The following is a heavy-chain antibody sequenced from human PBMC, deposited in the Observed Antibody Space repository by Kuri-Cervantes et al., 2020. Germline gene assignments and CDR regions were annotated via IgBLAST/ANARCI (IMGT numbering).Heavy chain of an antibody. CDR1: GYTFTGYY. D-gene: IGHD6-19*01. J-gene: IGHJ6*02. CDR3: ARDIAVAGPVWYYYYGMDV. CDR2: INPNSGGT. Sequence: ASVKVSCKASGYTFTGYYMHWVQQAPGQGLEWMGWINPNSGGTNYAQKFQGRVTMTRDTSISTAYMELSRLRSDDTAVYYCARDIAVAGPVWYYYYGMDVWGQGTTVTVSS. V-gene: IGHV1-2*02.